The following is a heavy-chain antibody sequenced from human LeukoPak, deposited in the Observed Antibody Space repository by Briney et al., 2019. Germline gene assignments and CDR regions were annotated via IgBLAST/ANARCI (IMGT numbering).Heavy chain of an antibody. Sequence: SQTLSLTCTVSGGSISSSSYYWGWIRQPPGKGLEWIGSIYYSGSTYYNPSLKSRVTISVDTSKNQFSLKLSSVTAADTAVYYCARTSGYYYFDYWGQGTLVTVSS. V-gene: IGHV4-39*01. CDR2: IYYSGST. J-gene: IGHJ4*02. CDR1: GGSISSSSYY. D-gene: IGHD3-22*01. CDR3: ARTSGYYYFDY.